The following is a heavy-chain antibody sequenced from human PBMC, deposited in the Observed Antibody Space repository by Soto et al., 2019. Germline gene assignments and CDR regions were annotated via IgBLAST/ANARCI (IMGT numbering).Heavy chain of an antibody. Sequence: GESLKISCKGSGYSFTSYWIGWVRQMPGKGLEWMGIIYPGDSDTRYSPSFQGQVTISADKSISTAYLQWSSLKASDTAMYYCARPRNPCSGGSCYPGYFDYWGQGTLVTVSS. J-gene: IGHJ4*02. CDR2: IYPGDSDT. D-gene: IGHD2-15*01. CDR1: GYSFTSYW. CDR3: ARPRNPCSGGSCYPGYFDY. V-gene: IGHV5-51*01.